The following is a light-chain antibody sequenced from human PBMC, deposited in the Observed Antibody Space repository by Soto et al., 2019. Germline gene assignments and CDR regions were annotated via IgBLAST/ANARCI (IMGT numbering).Light chain of an antibody. Sequence: DIQMTQSPSSLSAAVGDRVNMTCRASETISTFLNWYQHKPGKAPKLMIYAASHLQSGVPSRFSGSGSGTDFTLTISGLQPEDFASYYCQQSYNTSPITFGQGTQLEIK. CDR3: QQSYNTSPIT. J-gene: IGKJ5*01. V-gene: IGKV1-39*01. CDR1: ETISTF. CDR2: AAS.